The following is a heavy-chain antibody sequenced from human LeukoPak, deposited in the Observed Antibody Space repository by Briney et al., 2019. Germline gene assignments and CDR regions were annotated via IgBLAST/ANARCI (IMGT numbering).Heavy chain of an antibody. D-gene: IGHD6-6*01. J-gene: IGHJ4*02. CDR1: GYTFTGYY. CDR3: AVLYWSIAARPFDY. Sequence: GASVKVSCKASGYTFTGYYMHWVRRAPGQGLEWMGRINPNSGGTNYAQKFQGRVTMTRDTSISTAYMELSRLRSDDTAVYYCAVLYWSIAARPFDYWGQGTLVTVSS. CDR2: INPNSGGT. V-gene: IGHV1-2*06.